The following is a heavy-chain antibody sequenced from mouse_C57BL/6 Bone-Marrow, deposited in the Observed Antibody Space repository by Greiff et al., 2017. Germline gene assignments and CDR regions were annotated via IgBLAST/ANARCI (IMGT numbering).Heavy chain of an antibody. J-gene: IGHJ4*01. CDR1: GFSLSTSGMG. CDR2: IYWDDDK. V-gene: IGHV8-12*01. CDR3: ARNNYDAMDY. Sequence: QVQLKESGPGLLQSSQTLSLTCSFSGFSLSTSGMGVGWIRQPEGNGLVWLAHIYWDDDKRYNPSLKSRLTTAKDTSRNQLFLKITSVDTADTATSYCARNNYDAMDYWGQGTSVTVSS.